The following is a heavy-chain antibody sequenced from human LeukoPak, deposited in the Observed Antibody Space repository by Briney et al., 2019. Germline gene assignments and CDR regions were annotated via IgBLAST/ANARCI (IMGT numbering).Heavy chain of an antibody. CDR1: GFTFSNAW. CDR2: IKSKTDGGTT. CDR3: TSRYYYDSRDPNYYGMDV. D-gene: IGHD3-22*01. J-gene: IGHJ6*02. Sequence: GGSLRLSCAASGFTFSNAWMSWVRQAPGKGLEWVGRIKSKTDGGTTDYAAPVKGRFTISRDDSKNTLYLQMNSLKTEDTAVYYGTSRYYYDSRDPNYYGMDVWGQGTTVTVSS. V-gene: IGHV3-15*01.